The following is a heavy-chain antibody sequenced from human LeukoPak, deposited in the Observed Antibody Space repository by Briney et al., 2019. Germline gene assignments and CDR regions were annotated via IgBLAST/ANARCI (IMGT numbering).Heavy chain of an antibody. D-gene: IGHD7-27*01. J-gene: IGHJ4*02. CDR2: IYSGGTT. CDR1: GFIVSNYY. CDR3: ARAPWGYDFDY. Sequence: GGSLRLSCAASGFIVSNYYMRWVRQAPGKGLAWVSVIYSGGTTYYADSVKGRFNISRDDSNNTLHLQINSLRVEDTAVYYCARAPWGYDFDYWGQGTLVTVSS. V-gene: IGHV3-53*01.